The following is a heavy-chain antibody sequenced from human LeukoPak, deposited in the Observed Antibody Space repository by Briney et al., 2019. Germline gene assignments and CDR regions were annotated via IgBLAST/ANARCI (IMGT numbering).Heavy chain of an antibody. D-gene: IGHD6-19*01. CDR2: IIPSLGIA. J-gene: IGHJ4*02. CDR3: ARDRPLKGIAVTGPLDY. Sequence: GASVKVSCKASGGTFSSYAISWVRQAPGQGLEWMGRIIPSLGIAHYTQQFQGRVTITADKSTTTAYLDVSFLRSEDTAVYYCARDRPLKGIAVTGPLDYWGQGTLVTVSS. CDR1: GGTFSSYA. V-gene: IGHV1-69*04.